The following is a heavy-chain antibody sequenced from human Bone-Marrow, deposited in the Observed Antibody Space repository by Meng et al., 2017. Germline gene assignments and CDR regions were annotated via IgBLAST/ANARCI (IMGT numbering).Heavy chain of an antibody. CDR3: ASLYGDSSVWYLDL. CDR2: IYYSGST. J-gene: IGHJ2*01. Sequence: QVQLQEPGPGLLKPSQTLSLTFTVSGGSISSGNHYWSWSRQPPGKGLEYIGYIYYSGSTYYNPSLKSRVIISVDTSKNQFSLRLNSVTAADTAVYYCASLYGDSSVWYLDLWGRGTLVTVSS. D-gene: IGHD4-17*01. V-gene: IGHV4-30-4*01. CDR1: GGSISSGNHY.